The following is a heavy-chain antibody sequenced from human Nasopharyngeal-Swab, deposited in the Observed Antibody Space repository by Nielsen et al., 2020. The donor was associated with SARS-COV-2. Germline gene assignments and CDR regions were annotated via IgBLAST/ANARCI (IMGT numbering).Heavy chain of an antibody. J-gene: IGHJ6*02. D-gene: IGHD2-8*01. CDR3: ARVQQIYAISLNYHGVDV. Sequence: GESLKISCAASGFTFSSYEMNWVRQAPGKGLEWLSYISSGGRTIAYADSVKGRFTISRDNAKNSLYLQMNSLRVEDTAVYYCARVQQIYAISLNYHGVDVWGQGTTVTVSS. CDR1: GFTFSSYE. V-gene: IGHV3-48*03. CDR2: ISSGGRTI.